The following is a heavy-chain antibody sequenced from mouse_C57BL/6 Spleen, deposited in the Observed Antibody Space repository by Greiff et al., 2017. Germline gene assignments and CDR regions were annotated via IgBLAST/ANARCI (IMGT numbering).Heavy chain of an antibody. D-gene: IGHD2-3*01. Sequence: QVHVKQSGAELVKPGASVKLSCKASGYTFTSYGISWVKQRTGQGLEWIGEIYPRSGNTYYNEKFKGKATLTADKSSSTAYMELRSLTSEDSAVYFCARCGYYDYYAMDYWGQGTSVTVSS. J-gene: IGHJ4*01. CDR3: ARCGYYDYYAMDY. CDR1: GYTFTSYG. CDR2: IYPRSGNT. V-gene: IGHV1-81*01.